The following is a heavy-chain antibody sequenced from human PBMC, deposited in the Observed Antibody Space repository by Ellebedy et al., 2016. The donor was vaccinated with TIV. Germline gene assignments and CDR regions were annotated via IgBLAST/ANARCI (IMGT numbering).Heavy chain of an antibody. CDR1: GFTFSNYW. J-gene: IGHJ4*02. V-gene: IGHV3-7*03. CDR2: IKQDGSEK. D-gene: IGHD5-12*01. CDR3: ARGGYGRPFDC. Sequence: GGSLRLSCAASGFTFSNYWMKWVRQAPGKGLEWVANIKQDGSEKYYVDSVKGRFTISRDSAKNSLFLQMNSLRVEDTAVYFCARGGYGRPFDCWGQGTLVTVSS.